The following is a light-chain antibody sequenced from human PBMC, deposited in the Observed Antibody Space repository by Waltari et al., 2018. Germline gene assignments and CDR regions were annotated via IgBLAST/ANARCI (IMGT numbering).Light chain of an antibody. CDR2: RDT. J-gene: IGLJ2*01. Sequence: SYELTQPPSVSVSPGQTARTTCSGDALPKQDSSWYQQRPGQAPVLVIYRDTERPSGIPERFSGSSSGTIVTLTISGVQAEDEADYYCQSADSSGNYVVFGGGTKLTVL. CDR3: QSADSSGNYVV. V-gene: IGLV3-25*03. CDR1: ALPKQD.